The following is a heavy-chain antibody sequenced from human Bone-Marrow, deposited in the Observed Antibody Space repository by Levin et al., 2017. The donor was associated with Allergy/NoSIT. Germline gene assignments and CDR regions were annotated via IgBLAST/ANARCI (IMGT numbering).Heavy chain of an antibody. Sequence: GGSLRLSCAASGFTFDTYTMNWVRQAPGKGLEWLSYISSTGTTIYYAGSVKGRFTVSRDNAKKSLYLQMNGLRDEDTALYYCARDYHNDYSYNVFYFDYWGQGTLVTVSS. J-gene: IGHJ4*02. CDR3: ARDYHNDYSYNVFYFDY. CDR2: ISSTGTTI. V-gene: IGHV3-48*02. D-gene: IGHD4-11*01. CDR1: GFTFDTYT.